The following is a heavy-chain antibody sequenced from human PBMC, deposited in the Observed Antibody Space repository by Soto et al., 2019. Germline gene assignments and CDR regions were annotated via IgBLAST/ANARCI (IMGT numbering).Heavy chain of an antibody. CDR2: IYYGGST. J-gene: IGHJ4*02. CDR3: AKNWNWGSLVH. V-gene: IGHV4-59*08. CDR1: GDSISTDY. D-gene: IGHD7-27*01. Sequence: PSETLSLTCTVSGDSISTDYWSWIRQSPGKGLEWIGFIYYGGSTNYNPSLKSRVTISVDTPKNQFSLKLSSVTAADTAVYYCAKNWNWGSLVHWGQGPLVTVS.